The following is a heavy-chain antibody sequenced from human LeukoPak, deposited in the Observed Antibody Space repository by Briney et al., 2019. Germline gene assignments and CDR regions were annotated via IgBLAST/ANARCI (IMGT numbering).Heavy chain of an antibody. J-gene: IGHJ6*03. CDR3: ARGVPSGYSYGPPYYYYYMDV. D-gene: IGHD5-18*01. Sequence: PSETLSLTCAVYGGSFSGYYWSWIRQPPGKGLEWIGEINHSGSTNYNPSLKSRVTISVDTSKNQFSLKLSSVTAADTAVYYCARGVPSGYSYGPPYYYYYMDVWGKGTTVTVSS. CDR2: INHSGST. CDR1: GGSFSGYY. V-gene: IGHV4-34*01.